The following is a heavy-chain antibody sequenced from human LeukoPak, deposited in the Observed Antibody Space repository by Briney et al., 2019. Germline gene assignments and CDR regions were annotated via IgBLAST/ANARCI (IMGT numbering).Heavy chain of an antibody. Sequence: SETLSLTCTVSGGSIRSGDYYWGWIRQPPGKGLEWIGTISYTGSTYYSPSLKSRLTISVDTAKSQFSLKLNSVTAADTAVYYCASHNRYYYDNSGYCDHWGQGTLVTVSS. CDR1: GGSIRSGDYY. CDR3: ASHNRYYYDNSGYCDH. J-gene: IGHJ4*02. V-gene: IGHV4-39*01. CDR2: ISYTGST. D-gene: IGHD3-22*01.